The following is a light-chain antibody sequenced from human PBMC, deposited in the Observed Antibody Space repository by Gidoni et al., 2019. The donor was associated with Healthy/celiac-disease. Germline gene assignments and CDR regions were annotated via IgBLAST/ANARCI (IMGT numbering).Light chain of an antibody. Sequence: SYELTQPPSVSVALGQTARITCGGNNIGSKNVHWYQQNPGQAPVLVIYRDSNRPSGIPERFSGSNSGNTATLTISRAQAGDEADYYCQVWDSSTVVFGGGTKLTVL. CDR3: QVWDSSTVV. CDR2: RDS. CDR1: NIGSKN. V-gene: IGLV3-9*01. J-gene: IGLJ2*01.